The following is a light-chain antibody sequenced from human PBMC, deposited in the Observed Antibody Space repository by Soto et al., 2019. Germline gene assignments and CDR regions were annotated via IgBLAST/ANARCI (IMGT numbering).Light chain of an antibody. CDR2: EVS. CDR3: RSNTNSRTLWV. Sequence: QSALTQPASVSGSPGQSITISCTGTSSDVGGYKYVSWYQQHPGKAPKLMIYEVSNRPSGVSNRFSGSKSGNTASLTISGLQAEDEADYYCRSNTNSRTLWVFGGGTKVTVL. V-gene: IGLV2-14*01. J-gene: IGLJ3*02. CDR1: SSDVGGYKY.